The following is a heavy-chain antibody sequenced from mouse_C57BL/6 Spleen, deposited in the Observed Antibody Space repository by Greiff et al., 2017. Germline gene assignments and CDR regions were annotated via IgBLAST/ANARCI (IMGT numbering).Heavy chain of an antibody. V-gene: IGHV2-2*01. J-gene: IGHJ2*01. CDR3: ARNDGSSYEDFDY. CDR2: IWSGGST. CDR1: GFSLTSYG. Sequence: VHLVESGPGLVQPSQSLSITCTVSGFSLTSYGVHWVRQSPGKGLEWLGVIWSGGSTDYNAAFISRLSISKDNSKSQVFFKMNSLQADDTAIYYCARNDGSSYEDFDYWGQGTTLTVSS. D-gene: IGHD1-1*01.